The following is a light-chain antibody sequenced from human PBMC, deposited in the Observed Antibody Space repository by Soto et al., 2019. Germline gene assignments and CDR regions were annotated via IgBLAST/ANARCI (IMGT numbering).Light chain of an antibody. CDR1: SSDVGGYNH. CDR2: DVS. CDR3: SSFTSSVTYV. Sequence: QSVLTQPASVSGSPGQSITISCSGTSSDVGGYNHVSWYQQHPGKAPKLMIYDVSNRPSGVSNRFSGSKSGNTASLTISGLQAEDEADYYCSSFTSSVTYVFGTGTKVTVL. J-gene: IGLJ1*01. V-gene: IGLV2-14*01.